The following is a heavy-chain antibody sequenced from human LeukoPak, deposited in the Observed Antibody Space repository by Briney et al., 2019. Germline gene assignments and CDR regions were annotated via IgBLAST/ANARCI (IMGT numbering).Heavy chain of an antibody. CDR1: GFTFSSYS. CDR3: VRDSSGSYYVDAFDI. CDR2: ISSSSSTI. Sequence: SGGSLRLSCAASGFTFSSYSMNWVRQAPGKGLEWVSYISSSSSTIYYADSVKGRFTISRDDAKSSLYLQMNSLRAEDTALYYCVRDSSGSYYVDAFDIWGQGTMVTVSS. D-gene: IGHD1-26*01. J-gene: IGHJ3*02. V-gene: IGHV3-48*04.